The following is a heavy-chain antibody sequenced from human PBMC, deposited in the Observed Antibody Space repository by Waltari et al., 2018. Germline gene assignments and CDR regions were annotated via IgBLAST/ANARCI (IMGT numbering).Heavy chain of an antibody. Sequence: QVQLQESGPGLVKPSETLSLTCAVSGYSISSGYYWGWIRQPPGKGLEWIGSIYHSGSTYYNPSLKSRVTISVDTSKNQFSLKLSSVTAADTAVYYCARRVDTAMAFDYWGQGTLVIVSS. CDR3: ARRVDTAMAFDY. CDR2: IYHSGST. V-gene: IGHV4-38-2*01. D-gene: IGHD5-18*01. J-gene: IGHJ4*02. CDR1: GYSISSGYY.